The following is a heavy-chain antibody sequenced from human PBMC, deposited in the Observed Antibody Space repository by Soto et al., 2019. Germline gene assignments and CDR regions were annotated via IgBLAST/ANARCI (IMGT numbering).Heavy chain of an antibody. CDR1: GFTFSSYG. CDR2: ISYDGSNK. Sequence: GGSLRLCCAASGFTFSSYGMHWVRQAPGKGLEWVAVISYDGSNKYYADSVKGRFTISRDNSKTTLYLQMNSLRAEDTAVYYCAKDGGYYYMDVWGKGTTVIVSS. D-gene: IGHD3-3*01. V-gene: IGHV3-30*18. CDR3: AKDGGYYYMDV. J-gene: IGHJ6*03.